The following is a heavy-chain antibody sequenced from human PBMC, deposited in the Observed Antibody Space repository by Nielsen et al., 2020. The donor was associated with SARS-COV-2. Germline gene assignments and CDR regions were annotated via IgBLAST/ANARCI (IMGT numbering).Heavy chain of an antibody. D-gene: IGHD1-26*01. J-gene: IGHJ4*02. Sequence: SLKISCAASGFTFDDYAMHWVRQAPGKGLEWVSGISWNSGNTGYADSVKGRFTISRDNSKNTLYLQMNSLRAEDTAVYYCARKSSGSYLGYFDYWGQGTLVTVSS. V-gene: IGHV3-9*01. CDR1: GFTFDDYA. CDR2: ISWNSGNT. CDR3: ARKSSGSYLGYFDY.